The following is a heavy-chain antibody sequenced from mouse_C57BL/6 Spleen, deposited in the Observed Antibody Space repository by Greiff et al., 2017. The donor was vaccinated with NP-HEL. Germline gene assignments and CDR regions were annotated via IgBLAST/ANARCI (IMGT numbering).Heavy chain of an antibody. D-gene: IGHD1-1*01. Sequence: VHLVESGAELVRPGTSVKVSCKASGYAFTNYLIEWVKQRPGQGLEWIGVINPGSGGTNYNEKFKGKATLTADKSSSTAYMQLSSLTSEDSAVYFCASFYGSRRYFDVWGTGTTVTVSS. V-gene: IGHV1-54*01. J-gene: IGHJ1*03. CDR2: INPGSGGT. CDR1: GYAFTNYL. CDR3: ASFYGSRRYFDV.